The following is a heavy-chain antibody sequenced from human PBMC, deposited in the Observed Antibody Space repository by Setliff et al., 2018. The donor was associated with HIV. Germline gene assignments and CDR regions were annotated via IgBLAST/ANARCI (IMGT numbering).Heavy chain of an antibody. CDR3: ARSKWDYILDRNYGMDV. D-gene: IGHD1-7*01. Sequence: PGESLKISCQASGYSFTKFWIAWVRQMPGKGLEWMGKFYPGDSDIRYSPSFEGQVTMSVDNSISTAYLQWSSLKASDTATYYCARSKWDYILDRNYGMDVWGQGTTVTVSS. CDR2: FYPGDSDI. CDR1: GYSFTKFW. V-gene: IGHV5-51*01. J-gene: IGHJ6*02.